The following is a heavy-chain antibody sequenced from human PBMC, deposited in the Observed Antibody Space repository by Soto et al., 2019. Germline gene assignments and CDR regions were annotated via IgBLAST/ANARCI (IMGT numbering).Heavy chain of an antibody. CDR1: GFTFSDHY. CDR3: AKGYCSGGSCYSGDY. Sequence: EVQLVESGGGLVQPGGSLRLSCAASGFTFSDHYLDWVRQAPGKGLEWVGRTRNRANSYTTEYAASVKGRFTISRDDSKNSLYLQMDRLKTEDTAVYYCAKGYCSGGSCYSGDYWGQGTLVTVSS. V-gene: IGHV3-72*01. CDR2: TRNRANSYTT. D-gene: IGHD2-15*01. J-gene: IGHJ4*02.